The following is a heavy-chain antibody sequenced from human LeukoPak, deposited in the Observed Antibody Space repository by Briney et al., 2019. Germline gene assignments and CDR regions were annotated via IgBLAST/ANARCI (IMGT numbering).Heavy chain of an antibody. D-gene: IGHD2-15*01. Sequence: LPGGSLRLSCAASGFTFSSYDMPWVRQATGKGLEWVSAIGTAGDTYYPGSVKGRFTISRENAKNSLYLQMNSLRAGDTPVYYCARVASGYCSGGSCYSFTRYWYFDLWGRGTLVTVSS. J-gene: IGHJ2*01. CDR1: GFTFSSYD. CDR3: ARVASGYCSGGSCYSFTRYWYFDL. V-gene: IGHV3-13*01. CDR2: IGTAGDT.